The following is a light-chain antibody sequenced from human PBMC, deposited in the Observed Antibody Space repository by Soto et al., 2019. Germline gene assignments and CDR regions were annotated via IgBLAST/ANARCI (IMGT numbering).Light chain of an antibody. CDR3: QQYDSWPLT. CDR2: GAS. CDR1: QSVDSN. V-gene: IGKV3D-15*01. Sequence: EIVMTQSPGTLSVSTGEGATLSCRASQSVDSNLAWYQQKPGQAPRLLIYGASTRATGIPDRFRGSGSGTELTLTISSLQSEDFAVYYCQQYDSWPLTFGGGTKVEIK. J-gene: IGKJ4*01.